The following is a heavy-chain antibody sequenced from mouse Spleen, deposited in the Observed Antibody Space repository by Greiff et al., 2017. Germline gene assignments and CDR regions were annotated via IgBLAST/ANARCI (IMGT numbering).Heavy chain of an antibody. D-gene: IGHD1-1*01. V-gene: IGHV5-12*02. CDR1: GFTFSDYY. J-gene: IGHJ1*01. CDR2: ISNGGGST. CDR3: ARHPLSYGYGYFDV. Sequence: EVKVEESGGGLVQPGGSLKLSCATSGFTFSDYYMYWVRQTPEKRLEWVAYISNGGGSTYYPDTVKGRFTISRDNAKNTLYLQMSRLKSEDTAMYYCARHPLSYGYGYFDVWGAGTTVTVSS.